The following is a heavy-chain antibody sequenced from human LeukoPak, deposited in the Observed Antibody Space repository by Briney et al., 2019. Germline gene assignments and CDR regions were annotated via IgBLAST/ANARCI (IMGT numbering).Heavy chain of an antibody. D-gene: IGHD2-15*01. CDR2: IYYSGST. J-gene: IGHJ4*02. CDR3: AGGVAYCSGGSCLAVDY. V-gene: IGHV4-59*08. Sequence: SETLSLTCTVSGGSISSYYWSWIRQPPGKGLEWIGYIYYSGSTNYNPSLKSRVTISVDTSKNHFSLKLSSVTAADTAVYYCAGGVAYCSGGSCLAVDYWGQGTLVTVSS. CDR1: GGSISSYY.